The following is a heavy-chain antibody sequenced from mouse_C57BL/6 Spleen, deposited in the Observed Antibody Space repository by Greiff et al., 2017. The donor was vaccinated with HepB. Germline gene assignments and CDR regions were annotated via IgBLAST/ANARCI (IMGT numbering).Heavy chain of an antibody. J-gene: IGHJ4*01. Sequence: QVQLKESGPGLVAPSQSLSITCTVSGFSLTSYAISWVRQPPGKGLEWLGVIWTGGGTNYNSALKSRLSISKDNSKSQVFLKMNSLQTDDTARYDCAREGLSSGYPYYYAMDYWGQGTSVTVSS. CDR3: AREGLSSGYPYYYAMDY. D-gene: IGHD3-2*02. V-gene: IGHV2-9-1*01. CDR1: GFSLTSYA. CDR2: IWTGGGT.